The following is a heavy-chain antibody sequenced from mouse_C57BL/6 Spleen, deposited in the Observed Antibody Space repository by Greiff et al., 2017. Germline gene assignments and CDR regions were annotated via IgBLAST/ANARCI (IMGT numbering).Heavy chain of an antibody. CDR2: ISSGSSTI. CDR3: ARDPPEGYYFDY. Sequence: DVHLVESGGGLVKPGGSLKLSCAASGFTFSDYGMHWVRQAPEKGLEWVAYISSGSSTIYYADTVKGRFTISRDNAKNTLFLQMTSLRSEDTAMYYCARDPPEGYYFDYWGQGTTLTVSS. V-gene: IGHV5-17*01. J-gene: IGHJ2*01. CDR1: GFTFSDYG.